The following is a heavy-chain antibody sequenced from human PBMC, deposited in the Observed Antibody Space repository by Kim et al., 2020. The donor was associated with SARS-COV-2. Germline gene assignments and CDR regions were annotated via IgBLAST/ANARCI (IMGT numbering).Heavy chain of an antibody. CDR3: ASRPGDSSGYGFLY. V-gene: IGHV1-2*02. J-gene: IGHJ4*02. Sequence: ASVKVSCKASGYTFTGYYMHWVRQAPGQGLEWMGWINPNSGGTNYAQKFQGRVTMTRDTSISTAYMELSRLRSDDTAVYYCASRPGDSSGYGFLYWGQGTLVTVSS. CDR1: GYTFTGYY. CDR2: INPNSGGT. D-gene: IGHD3-22*01.